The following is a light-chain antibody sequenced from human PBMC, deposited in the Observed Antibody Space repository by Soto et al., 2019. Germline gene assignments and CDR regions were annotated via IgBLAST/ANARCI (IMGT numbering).Light chain of an antibody. CDR3: QQRSNRPLT. Sequence: EIVLTQSPATLSLCPGERATVSCRASQSVSSYLAWYQQKPGQAPRLLIYDTSIRAGGIPARFSGSGSGTDFTLTISSLHPEDFAVYYCQQRSNRPLTFGQGTRLEIK. CDR2: DTS. V-gene: IGKV3-11*01. J-gene: IGKJ5*01. CDR1: QSVSSY.